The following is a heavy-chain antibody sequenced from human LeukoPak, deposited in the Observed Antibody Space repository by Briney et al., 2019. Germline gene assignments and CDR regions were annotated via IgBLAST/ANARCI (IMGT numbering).Heavy chain of an antibody. CDR1: GGSFSGYY. V-gene: IGHV4-34*01. CDR3: ARGWTLEWLPPFDY. D-gene: IGHD3-3*01. CDR2: INHSGST. J-gene: IGHJ4*02. Sequence: SETLSLTCAVYGGSFSGYYWSWIRQPPGKGLEWIGEINHSGSTNYNPSLKSRVTISVDTSKNQFSLKLSSVTAADTAVYYCARGWTLEWLPPFDYWGQGTLVTVSS.